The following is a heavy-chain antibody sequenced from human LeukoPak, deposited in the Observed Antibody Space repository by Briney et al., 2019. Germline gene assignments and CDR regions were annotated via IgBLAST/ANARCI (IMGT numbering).Heavy chain of an antibody. D-gene: IGHD2-15*01. V-gene: IGHV4-39*01. Sequence: PSETLSLTCTVSGGSISSSSYYWGWIRQPPGKGLEWIGSIYYSGSTYYNPSLKSRVTISVDTSKNQFSLKLSSVTAADTAVYYCARPRLEIYCSGGSCANYYYYYMDVWGKGTTVTVSS. CDR1: GGSISSSSYY. CDR3: ARPRLEIYCSGGSCANYYYYYMDV. J-gene: IGHJ6*03. CDR2: IYYSGST.